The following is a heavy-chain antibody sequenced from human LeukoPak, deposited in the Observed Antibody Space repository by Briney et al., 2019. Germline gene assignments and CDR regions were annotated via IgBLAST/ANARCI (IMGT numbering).Heavy chain of an antibody. D-gene: IGHD2-21*02. CDR3: TRLLESDVVVTPLDY. V-gene: IGHV3-73*01. CDR1: GFTFSGSA. J-gene: IGHJ4*02. Sequence: GGSLRLSCAASGFTFSGSAVHWVRQASGKGLEWVGRIRSKANNYATVYAASVKGRFTVSRDDSKNTAFLQMNSLKTEDTAVYYCTRLLESDVVVTPLDYWGQGTLVTVSS. CDR2: IRSKANNYAT.